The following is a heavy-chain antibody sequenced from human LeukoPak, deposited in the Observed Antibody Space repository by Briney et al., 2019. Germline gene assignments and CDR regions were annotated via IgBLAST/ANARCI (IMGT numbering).Heavy chain of an antibody. CDR3: ARDVGGYSSSSGGY. CDR1: GYTFTGYY. J-gene: IGHJ4*02. CDR2: INPNSGGT. Sequence: ASVKVSCKASGYTFTGYYMHWVRQAPGQGLEWMGWINPNSGGTNYAQKFQGRVTMTRDTSISTAYMELSRLRSDDTAVYYRARDVGGYSSSSGGYWGQGTLVTVSS. V-gene: IGHV1-2*02. D-gene: IGHD6-6*01.